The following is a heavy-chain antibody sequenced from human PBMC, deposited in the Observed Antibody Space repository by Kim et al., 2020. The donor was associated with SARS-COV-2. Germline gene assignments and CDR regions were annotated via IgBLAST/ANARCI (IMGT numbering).Heavy chain of an antibody. V-gene: IGHV3-7*01. CDR3: ARFNVAKYNWNYERYYYYGMDV. Sequence: GGSLRLSCAASGFTFSSYWMSWVRQAPGKGLEWVANIKQDGSEKYYVDSVKGRFTISRDNAKNSLYLQMNSLRAEDTAVYYCARFNVAKYNWNYERYYYYGMDVWGQGTTVTVSS. CDR2: IKQDGSEK. J-gene: IGHJ6*02. D-gene: IGHD1-7*01. CDR1: GFTFSSYW.